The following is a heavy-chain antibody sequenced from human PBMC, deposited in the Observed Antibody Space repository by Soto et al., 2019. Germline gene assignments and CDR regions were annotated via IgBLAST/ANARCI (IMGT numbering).Heavy chain of an antibody. CDR1: GFAISRGYY. CDR3: EREKVGTILFDN. CDR2: IYPSVSS. Sequence: SETLSLTCSVSGFAISRGYYWSWVRQPPGKGLEWIGSIYPSVSSYHNPSLATRLGLSIDASKNQFTLNLTSVTAADTALYFCEREKVGTILFDNWGQGIQVTVS. J-gene: IGHJ4*02. D-gene: IGHD3-9*01. V-gene: IGHV4-38-2*02.